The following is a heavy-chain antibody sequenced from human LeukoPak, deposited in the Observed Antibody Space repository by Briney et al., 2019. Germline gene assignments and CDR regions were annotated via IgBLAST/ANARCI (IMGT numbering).Heavy chain of an antibody. CDR1: GGSISSYY. V-gene: IGHV4-34*01. D-gene: IGHD2-2*01. Sequence: EASETLSLTCTVSGGSISSYYWSWIRQPPGKGLEWIGEINHSGSTNYNPSLKSRVTISVDTSKNQFSLKLSSVTAADTAVYYCARGVVVVPAAIRRDWFDPWGQGTLVTVSS. CDR3: ARGVVVVPAAIRRDWFDP. J-gene: IGHJ5*02. CDR2: INHSGST.